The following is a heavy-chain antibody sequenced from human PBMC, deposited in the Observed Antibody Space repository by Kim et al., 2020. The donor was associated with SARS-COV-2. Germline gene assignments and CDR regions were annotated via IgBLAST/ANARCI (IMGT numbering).Heavy chain of an antibody. CDR2: RNK. D-gene: IGHD1-26*01. CDR3: ARGVGAKDY. Sequence: RNKYYADAVKGLFTNSRDNSKNTLHLQMNSLRPEDTAVYYCARGVGAKDYWGQGTLVTVSS. J-gene: IGHJ4*02. V-gene: IGHV3-30*01.